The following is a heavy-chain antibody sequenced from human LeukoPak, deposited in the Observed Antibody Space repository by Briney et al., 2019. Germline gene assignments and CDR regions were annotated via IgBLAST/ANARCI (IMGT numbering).Heavy chain of an antibody. CDR3: ARMIGDDAFDI. CDR2: IYYSGTT. J-gene: IGHJ3*02. V-gene: IGHV4-39*01. Sequence: SETLSLTCTVSGGSISGSSYYWDWIRQPPGKGLERIGTIYYSGTTYYNPSLKSRVTISVDTSRNQFSLKLSSVTATDTAVYYCARMIGDDAFDIWGQGTMVTVSS. CDR1: GGSISGSSYY. D-gene: IGHD3-22*01.